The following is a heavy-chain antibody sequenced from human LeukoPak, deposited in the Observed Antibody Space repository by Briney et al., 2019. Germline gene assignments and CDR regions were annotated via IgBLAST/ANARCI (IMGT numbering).Heavy chain of an antibody. D-gene: IGHD3-10*01. CDR2: IIPIFDTA. V-gene: IGHV1-69*01. CDR1: GGTFSSYA. CDR3: ARSFWPSMVFDY. J-gene: IGHJ4*02. Sequence: GSSVKVSCKASGGTFSSYAISWVRQAPGQGLEWMGGIIPIFDTANYAQKFQGRVTITADESTSTAYMELSSLRSEGTAVYYCARSFWPSMVFDYWGQGTLVTVSS.